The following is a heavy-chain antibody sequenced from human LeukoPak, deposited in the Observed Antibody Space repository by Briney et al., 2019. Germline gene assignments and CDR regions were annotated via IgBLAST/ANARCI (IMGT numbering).Heavy chain of an antibody. CDR2: IYYSGST. D-gene: IGHD6-13*01. Sequence: SETLSLTCTVSGGSISSSSYYWGWIRQPPGKGLEWIGSIYYSGSTYYNPSLKSRVTMSVDTSKRQFSLKLSSVTAADTAVYYCACSSLVAAVANAYFDSWGQGTLVTVSS. CDR1: GGSISSSSYY. J-gene: IGHJ4*02. V-gene: IGHV4-39*07. CDR3: ACSSLVAAVANAYFDS.